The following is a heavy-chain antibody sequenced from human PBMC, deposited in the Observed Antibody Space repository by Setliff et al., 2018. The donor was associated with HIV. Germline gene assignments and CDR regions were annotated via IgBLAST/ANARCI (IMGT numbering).Heavy chain of an antibody. CDR3: ATPGVGAGAFDI. Sequence: ASVKVSCKASGYSFTFYGLHSVRQAPGQGLEWMGWVSVYNGNTKYAENFQDRLTLTTDASTGTGFMELRGLGSDDTAVYYCATPGVGAGAFDIWGRGTMVTVSS. J-gene: IGHJ3*02. D-gene: IGHD3-10*01. CDR2: VSVYNGNT. CDR1: GYSFTFYG. V-gene: IGHV1-18*04.